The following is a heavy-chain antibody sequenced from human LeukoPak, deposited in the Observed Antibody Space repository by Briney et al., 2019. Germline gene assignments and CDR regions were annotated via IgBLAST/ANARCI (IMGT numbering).Heavy chain of an antibody. V-gene: IGHV3-30*03. CDR2: ISYDGSNK. CDR3: ATARRWLQLNYYYYGMDV. CDR1: GFTFDDYG. D-gene: IGHD1-1*01. J-gene: IGHJ6*02. Sequence: PGGSLRLSCAASGFTFDDYGMSWVRQAPGKGLEWVAVISYDGSNKYYADSVKGRFTISRDNSKNTLYLQMNSLRAEDTAVYYCATARRWLQLNYYYYGMDVWGQGTTVTVSS.